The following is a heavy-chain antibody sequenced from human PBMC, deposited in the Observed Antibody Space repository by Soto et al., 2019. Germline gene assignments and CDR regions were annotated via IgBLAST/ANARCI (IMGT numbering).Heavy chain of an antibody. CDR1: GFTFSDYY. Sequence: QVQLVESGGGLVKPGGSLRLSCAASGFTFSDYYMSWIRQAPGKGLEWVSYISSSSSYTNYADSVKGRFTISRDNAKNSLYLQMNSLRAEDTAVYYCARDCSSTSCQYGEDYYYGMDVWGQGTTVTVSS. CDR2: ISSSSSYT. J-gene: IGHJ6*02. CDR3: ARDCSSTSCQYGEDYYYGMDV. D-gene: IGHD2-2*01. V-gene: IGHV3-11*06.